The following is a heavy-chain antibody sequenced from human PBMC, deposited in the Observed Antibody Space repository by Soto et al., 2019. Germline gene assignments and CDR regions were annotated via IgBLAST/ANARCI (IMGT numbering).Heavy chain of an antibody. J-gene: IGHJ4*02. V-gene: IGHV1-3*01. D-gene: IGHD1-26*01. CDR1: GYTFTNYA. CDR3: ARMEHSGSYID. Sequence: GASVKVSCKASGYTFTNYAIHWVRQAPGQRLEWMAWINAGNGNTRYSQKFQGRVTIARDTSASTAYMELSSLRSEDTAVYYCARMEHSGSYIDWGQGTLVTVSS. CDR2: INAGNGNT.